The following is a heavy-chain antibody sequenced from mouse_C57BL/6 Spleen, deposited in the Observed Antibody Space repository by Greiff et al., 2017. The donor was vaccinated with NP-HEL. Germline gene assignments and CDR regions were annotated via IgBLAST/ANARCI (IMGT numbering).Heavy chain of an antibody. CDR1: GFTFSDYY. CDR2: INYDGSST. CDR3: ARETGTGWFAY. D-gene: IGHD4-1*01. Sequence: EVMLVESEGGLVQPGSSMKLSCTASGFTFSDYYMAWVRQVPEKGLEWVANINYDGSSTYYLDSLKSRFIISRDNAKNILYLQMSSLKSEDTATYYGARETGTGWFAYWGQGTLVTVSA. J-gene: IGHJ3*01. V-gene: IGHV5-16*01.